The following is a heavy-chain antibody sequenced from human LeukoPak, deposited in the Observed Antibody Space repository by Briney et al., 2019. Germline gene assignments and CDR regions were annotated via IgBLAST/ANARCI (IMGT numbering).Heavy chain of an antibody. J-gene: IGHJ4*02. CDR1: GYTFTSYY. Sequence: ASVKVSCKASGYTFTSYYMHWVRQAPGQGLEWMGIINPSGGSTSYAQKFQGRVTMTRDTSTSTVYMELSSLRSEDTAVYYCARDPSSQDYGGNSWNFDYWGQGTLVTVSS. D-gene: IGHD4-23*01. V-gene: IGHV1-46*01. CDR2: INPSGGST. CDR3: ARDPSSQDYGGNSWNFDY.